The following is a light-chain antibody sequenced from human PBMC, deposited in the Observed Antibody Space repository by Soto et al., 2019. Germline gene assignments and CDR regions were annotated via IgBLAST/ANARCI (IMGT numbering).Light chain of an antibody. CDR2: DAS. V-gene: IGKV3-11*01. CDR3: QQRRTWPLT. Sequence: EIVLTQSPATLSLSPGERATLSCWASQSVSSYLAWYQQKPGQAPRLLIYDASNRATGIPARFSGGGSGTDFTLTISSLEPEDFAVYYCQQRRTWPLTFGGGTKVEI. CDR1: QSVSSY. J-gene: IGKJ4*01.